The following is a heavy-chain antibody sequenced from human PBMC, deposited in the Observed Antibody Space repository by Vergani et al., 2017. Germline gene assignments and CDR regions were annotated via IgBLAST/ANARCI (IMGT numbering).Heavy chain of an antibody. J-gene: IGHJ4*02. D-gene: IGHD3-3*01. CDR3: AKGRSGFGDYFDY. V-gene: IGHV3-9*01. CDR1: GFTFDDYA. Sequence: EVQLVESGGGLVQPGRSLRLSCAASGFTFDDYAMHWVRQAPGKGMEWVSGISWNSGSIGYADSVKGRFTISRDNAKNSLYLQMNSLRAEDTALYYCAKGRSGFGDYFDYWGQGTLVTVSS. CDR2: ISWNSGSI.